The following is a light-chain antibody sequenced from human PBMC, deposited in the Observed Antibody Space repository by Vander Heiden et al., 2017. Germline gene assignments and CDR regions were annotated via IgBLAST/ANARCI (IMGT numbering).Light chain of an antibody. CDR1: NSNVGNNY. J-gene: IGLJ2*01. CDR3: GTWDSSLSAVV. CDR2: DNN. V-gene: IGLV1-51*01. Sequence: QSVLTQPPSVSAAPGQKVTISCSGSNSNVGNNYVSWYQHLPGTAPKLLIYDNNKRPSGIPDRFSGSKSGTSATLGITGLQTGDEADYYCGTWDSSLSAVVLGGGSKLTVL.